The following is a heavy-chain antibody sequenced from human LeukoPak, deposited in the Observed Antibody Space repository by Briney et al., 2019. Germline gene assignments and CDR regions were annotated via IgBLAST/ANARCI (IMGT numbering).Heavy chain of an antibody. Sequence: PGGSLRLSCAASGFRFSSYVMSWVRQAPGKGLEWVSGISGSGGITYYADSVKGRFTISRDNSKNTLYLQMNSLRAEDTAVFYCAREMLGNTLDYYYLDVWGKGTTVTVSS. CDR3: AREMLGNTLDYYYLDV. J-gene: IGHJ6*03. CDR2: ISGSGGIT. V-gene: IGHV3-23*01. D-gene: IGHD2/OR15-2a*01. CDR1: GFRFSSYV.